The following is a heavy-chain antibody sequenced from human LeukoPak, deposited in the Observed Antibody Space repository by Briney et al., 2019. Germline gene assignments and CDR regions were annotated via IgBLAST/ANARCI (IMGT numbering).Heavy chain of an antibody. CDR1: GFTFSSYA. D-gene: IGHD3-10*01. J-gene: IGHJ4*02. V-gene: IGHV3-30-3*01. Sequence: GRSLRLSCAASGFTFSSYAMHWVRQAPGKGLEWVAVISYDESNKYYADSVKGRFTISRDNSKNTVYLQMNSLRAEDTAVYYCARSHYYGSGSNVDSWGQGTLVTVSS. CDR2: ISYDESNK. CDR3: ARSHYYGSGSNVDS.